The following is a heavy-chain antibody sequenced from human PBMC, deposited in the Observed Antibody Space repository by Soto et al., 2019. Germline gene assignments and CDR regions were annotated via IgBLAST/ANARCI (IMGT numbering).Heavy chain of an antibody. CDR2: IYYSGST. V-gene: IGHV4-39*01. CDR1: GGSISDDTYY. Sequence: QLQLQESGPGLVKPSETLSLTCTVSGGSISDDTYYWGWIRQPPGKGLEWIGSIYYSGSTSYNPSLKRGVTMPVAPSKKPLSLRLSSVTAAATAVYYCARLHCSSPNCAPLDPWGQGTLVTVSS. CDR3: ARLHCSSPNCAPLDP. D-gene: IGHD2-2*01. J-gene: IGHJ5*02.